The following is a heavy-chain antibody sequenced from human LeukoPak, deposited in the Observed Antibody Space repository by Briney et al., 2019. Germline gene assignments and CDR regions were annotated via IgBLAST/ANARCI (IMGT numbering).Heavy chain of an antibody. CDR1: GFTFSSYW. D-gene: IGHD6-13*01. J-gene: IGHJ4*02. Sequence: GGSLRLSCEASGFTFSSYWMSWVRQAPGKGLEWVANIKQDGSEKYYVDSVKGRFTISRDNAKNSLYLQMNSLRAGDTAVYYCARAVAAAGSYYFDYWGQGTLATVSS. V-gene: IGHV3-7*01. CDR2: IKQDGSEK. CDR3: ARAVAAAGSYYFDY.